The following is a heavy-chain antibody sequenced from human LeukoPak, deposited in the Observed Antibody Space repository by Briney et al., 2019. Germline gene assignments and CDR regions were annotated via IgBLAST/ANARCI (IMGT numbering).Heavy chain of an antibody. Sequence: GASVKVSCKASGYTFTGYYMHWVRQAPGQGLEWMGRINPNIGGTNYAQKFQGRVTMTRDTSISTIYMELSRLRSDDTAVYYCARGRNDYGGKVLYYWGQGTLVTVSS. J-gene: IGHJ4*02. CDR3: ARGRNDYGGKVLYY. D-gene: IGHD4-23*01. V-gene: IGHV1-2*06. CDR2: INPNIGGT. CDR1: GYTFTGYY.